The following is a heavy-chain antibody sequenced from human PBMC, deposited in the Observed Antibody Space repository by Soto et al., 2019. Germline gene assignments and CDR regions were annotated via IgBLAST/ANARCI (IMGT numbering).Heavy chain of an antibody. D-gene: IGHD1-1*01. CDR3: VRDGTKTLRDWFDP. Sequence: SETLSLTCTVPGASISGFYWSWIRKSAGKGLEWIGRIYATGTTDYNPSLKSRVMMSVDTSKKQFSLKLRSVTAADTAVYHCVRDGTKTLRDWFDPWGQGISVTVSS. J-gene: IGHJ5*02. CDR2: IYATGTT. V-gene: IGHV4-4*07. CDR1: GASISGFY.